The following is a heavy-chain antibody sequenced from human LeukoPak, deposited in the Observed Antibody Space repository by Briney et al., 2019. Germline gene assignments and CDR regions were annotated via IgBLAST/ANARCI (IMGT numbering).Heavy chain of an antibody. Sequence: GGSLRLSCAASGFTFSSYAMSWVRQAPGKGLEWVSAISDSGGSTYYADSVTGRFTISRDNSKSTLYLQMNSLRAEDTAVYYCARGYVYFAYWGQGTLVTVSS. D-gene: IGHD3-16*01. CDR3: ARGYVYFAY. V-gene: IGHV3-23*01. J-gene: IGHJ4*02. CDR2: ISDSGGST. CDR1: GFTFSSYA.